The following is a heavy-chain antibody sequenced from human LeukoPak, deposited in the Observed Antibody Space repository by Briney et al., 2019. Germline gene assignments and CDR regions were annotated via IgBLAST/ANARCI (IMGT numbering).Heavy chain of an antibody. J-gene: IGHJ3*02. CDR2: ISGSGGST. D-gene: IGHD4-17*01. CDR3: ARDARGYGDYLAVAFDI. V-gene: IGHV3-23*01. Sequence: GGSLRLSCAASGFTFSSYAMSWVRQAPGKGLEWVSAISGSGGSTYYADSVKGRFTISRDNSKNTLYLQMNSLRAEDTAVYYCARDARGYGDYLAVAFDIWGQGTMVTVSS. CDR1: GFTFSSYA.